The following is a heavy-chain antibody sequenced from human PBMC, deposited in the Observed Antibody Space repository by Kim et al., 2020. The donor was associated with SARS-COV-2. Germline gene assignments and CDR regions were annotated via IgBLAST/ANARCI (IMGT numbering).Heavy chain of an antibody. CDR1: GFTLSNYD. CDR2: IGTAGDT. CDR3: GRDQRIRGRGMDV. D-gene: IGHD6-25*01. J-gene: IGHJ6*02. Sequence: GGSLRLSCAASGFTLSNYDMHWVRQATGKGLEWVSYIGTAGDTNYPGSVKGRFTISRENARNYLHLQMNSLRAGDTAVYYCGRDQRIRGRGMDVWGQGTT. V-gene: IGHV3-13*01.